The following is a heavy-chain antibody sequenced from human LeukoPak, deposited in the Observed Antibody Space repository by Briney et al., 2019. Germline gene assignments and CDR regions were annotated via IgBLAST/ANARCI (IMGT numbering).Heavy chain of an antibody. J-gene: IGHJ4*02. D-gene: IGHD3-16*02. CDR3: AREIIWGTYRRLYYFDS. CDR2: INHSASA. CDR1: GGSFSGYY. Sequence: SETLSLTCAVYGGSFSGYYWGWIRQPPGKGLEWIGEINHSASARYSPSLKSRVTMSVDTSKNQFSLKLTSVTAADTAIYYCAREIIWGTYRRLYYFDSWGQGTLVTVSS. V-gene: IGHV4-34*01.